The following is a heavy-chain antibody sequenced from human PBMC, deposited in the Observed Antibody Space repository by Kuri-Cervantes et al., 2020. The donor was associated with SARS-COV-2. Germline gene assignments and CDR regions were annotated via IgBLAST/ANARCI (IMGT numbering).Heavy chain of an antibody. D-gene: IGHD1-1*01. Sequence: ASVKVSCKASGYTFTSYDINWVRQATGQGLEWMGWMNPNSGNTGYAQKFQGRVTITTDESTSTAYMELSSLRSEDTAVYYCASGGQLPYYYYYYYMDVWGKGTTVTVSS. J-gene: IGHJ6*03. CDR1: GYTFTSYD. CDR3: ASGGQLPYYYYYYYMDV. V-gene: IGHV1-8*03. CDR2: MNPNSGNT.